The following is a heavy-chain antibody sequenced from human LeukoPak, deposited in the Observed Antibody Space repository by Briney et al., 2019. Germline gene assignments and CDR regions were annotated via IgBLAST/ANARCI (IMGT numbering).Heavy chain of an antibody. CDR1: GFTFSSYS. J-gene: IGHJ4*02. CDR2: IIGSGLTT. V-gene: IGHV3-23*01. CDR3: AKDLSPGPD. Sequence: GGSLRLSCAASGFTFSSYSMNWVRQALGKGLKWVSAIIGSGLTTYYADSVKGRFTISRDNSKNTLYLQMNSLRAEDTAVYYCAKDLSPGPDWGQGTLVTVSS.